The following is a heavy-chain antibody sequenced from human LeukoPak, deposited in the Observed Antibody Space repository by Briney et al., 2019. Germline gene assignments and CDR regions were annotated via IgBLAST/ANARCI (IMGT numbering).Heavy chain of an antibody. CDR2: IYYSGGT. Sequence: SETLSLTCTVSGGSFSSYYWSWIRQPPGKGLEWIGYIYYSGGTNYNPSLKSRVTISVDTSKNQFSLKLTSVTAADTAVYYCAREARHSSGYYQVEDWFDPWGQGTLVTVSS. CDR1: GGSFSSYY. V-gene: IGHV4-59*01. CDR3: AREARHSSGYYQVEDWFDP. D-gene: IGHD3-22*01. J-gene: IGHJ5*02.